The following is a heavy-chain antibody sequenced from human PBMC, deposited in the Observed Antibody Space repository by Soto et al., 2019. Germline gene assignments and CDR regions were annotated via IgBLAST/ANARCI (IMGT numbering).Heavy chain of an antibody. J-gene: IGHJ5*02. D-gene: IGHD2-2*01. CDR3: ARRSLYQLLIGWFDP. Sequence: SETLSLTCTVSGGSISSSSYYWGWIRQPPGKGLEWIGSIYYSGSTYYNPSLKSRVTISVDTSKNQFSLKLSSVTAADTAVYYCARRSLYQLLIGWFDPWGQGTLVTVSS. V-gene: IGHV4-39*01. CDR2: IYYSGST. CDR1: GGSISSSSYY.